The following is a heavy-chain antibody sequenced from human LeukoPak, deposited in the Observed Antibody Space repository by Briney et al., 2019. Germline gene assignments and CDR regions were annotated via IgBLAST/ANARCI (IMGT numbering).Heavy chain of an antibody. Sequence: ASVKVSCKASGYTFTSYYMHWVRQAPGQGLEWLGIINPSGGSTSYAQKFQRRVTMTRDMSTSTVYMELSSLRSEDTAVYYCARVLQQWLAGPPDYWGQGTLVTVSS. V-gene: IGHV1-46*01. CDR1: GYTFTSYY. CDR2: INPSGGST. D-gene: IGHD6-19*01. CDR3: ARVLQQWLAGPPDY. J-gene: IGHJ4*02.